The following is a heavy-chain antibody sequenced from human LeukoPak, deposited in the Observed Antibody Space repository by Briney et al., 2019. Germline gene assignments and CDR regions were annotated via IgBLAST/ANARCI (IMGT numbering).Heavy chain of an antibody. CDR1: GGSISSGDYY. D-gene: IGHD3-10*01. CDR2: IYYSGST. CDR3: ARVPYYYGSGSPPPHFDY. Sequence: SETLSLTCTVSGGSISSGDYYWSWIRQPPGKGLEWIGYIYYSGSTYYNPSLKSRVTISVDTSKNQFPLKLSSVTAADTAVYYCARVPYYYGSGSPPPHFDYWGQGTLVTVSS. J-gene: IGHJ4*02. V-gene: IGHV4-30-4*01.